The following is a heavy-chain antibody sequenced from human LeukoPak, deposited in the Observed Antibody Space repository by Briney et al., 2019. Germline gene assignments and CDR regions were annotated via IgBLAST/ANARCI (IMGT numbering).Heavy chain of an antibody. J-gene: IGHJ5*02. CDR1: GFTFSSYSMN. CDR3: ARRSSGWYGHWYAP. CDR2: IFYSGTT. D-gene: IGHD6-19*01. Sequence: GSLRLSCAASGFTFSSYSMNWVRQAPGKGLEWIGNIFYSGTTFYNPSLKNRVTVSVDTSKNHFSLNLSSVTAADTAVYYCARRSSGWYGHWYAPWGQGTLVTVSS. V-gene: IGHV4-39*01.